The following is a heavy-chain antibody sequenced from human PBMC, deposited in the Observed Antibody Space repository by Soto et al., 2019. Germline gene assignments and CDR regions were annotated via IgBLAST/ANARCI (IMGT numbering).Heavy chain of an antibody. CDR1: GGSISSYY. D-gene: IGHD2-21*01. V-gene: IGHV4-59*01. J-gene: IGHJ3*02. CDR2: IYYSGST. Sequence: NLSDTLSLTCTVSGGSISSYYWSWIRQPPGKGLEWIGYIYYSGSTNYNPSLKSRVTISVDTSKNQFSLKLSSVTAADTAVYYCAREPYKVANDAFDIWGQGTMVTVSS. CDR3: AREPYKVANDAFDI.